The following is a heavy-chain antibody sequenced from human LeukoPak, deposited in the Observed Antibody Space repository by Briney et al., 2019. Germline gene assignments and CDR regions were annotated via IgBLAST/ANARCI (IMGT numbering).Heavy chain of an antibody. Sequence: GGSLRLSCAASGFTFSSYAMHGVRQAPGKGLEWVAGISYDGINKYYADSVKGRFTISRDNSKNTLYLQMNSLRAEDTAVYYCATSPLAGSWGQGTLVTVSS. D-gene: IGHD3-10*01. CDR3: ATSPLAGS. V-gene: IGHV3-30*04. CDR2: ISYDGINK. CDR1: GFTFSSYA. J-gene: IGHJ4*02.